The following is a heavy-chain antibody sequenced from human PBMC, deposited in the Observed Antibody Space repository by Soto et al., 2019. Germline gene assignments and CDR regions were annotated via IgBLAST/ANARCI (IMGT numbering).Heavy chain of an antibody. J-gene: IGHJ6*02. Sequence: SETLSLTCTVSGGSISRSNYYWGWIRQPPGKGLEWIGSTYYGGPTYYNPSLKSRVTISVDTSKNQFSLKLTSVTAADTAVYYCAGTDVVVPATVYYYYYGMDVWGQGTTVTVYS. V-gene: IGHV4-39*01. D-gene: IGHD2-15*01. CDR2: TYYGGPT. CDR3: AGTDVVVPATVYYYYYGMDV. CDR1: GGSISRSNYY.